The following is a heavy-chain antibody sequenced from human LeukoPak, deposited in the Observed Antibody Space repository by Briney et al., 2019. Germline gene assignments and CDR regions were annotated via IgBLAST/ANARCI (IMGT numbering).Heavy chain of an antibody. Sequence: SETLSLTCAVYGGSFSGYYWSGIRQPPGKGLEWIGEINHSGSTNYNPSLKSRVTISVDTSKNQFSLKLNSVTVAAVAVYYCARGRGVKTLRITPFDYWGQGTLVTVSS. D-gene: IGHD3-10*01. CDR1: GGSFSGYY. J-gene: IGHJ4*02. V-gene: IGHV4-34*01. CDR2: INHSGST. CDR3: ARGRGVKTLRITPFDY.